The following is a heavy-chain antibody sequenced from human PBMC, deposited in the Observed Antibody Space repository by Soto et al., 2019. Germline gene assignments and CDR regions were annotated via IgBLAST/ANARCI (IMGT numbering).Heavy chain of an antibody. Sequence: GESLKISCKGSGYSFTSYWIGWVRQMPGKGLEWMGIIYPGDSDTRYSPSFQGQVTISADKSISTAYLLWSSLKASDTAMYYCARQLSIYDFWSGYNWFDPWGQGTLVTVSS. CDR3: ARQLSIYDFWSGYNWFDP. CDR2: IYPGDSDT. J-gene: IGHJ5*02. CDR1: GYSFTSYW. D-gene: IGHD3-3*01. V-gene: IGHV5-51*01.